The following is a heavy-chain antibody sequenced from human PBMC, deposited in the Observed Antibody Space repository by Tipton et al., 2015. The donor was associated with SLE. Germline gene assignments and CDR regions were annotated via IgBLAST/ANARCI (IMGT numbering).Heavy chain of an antibody. CDR1: GDSSRVFY. D-gene: IGHD6-6*01. Sequence: TLSITCDVHGDSSRVFYWAWIRQTPGKGLEWIGEITHSGDTKYNSSLKSRVTISADTSKNQVSLKMSYVTAADTAVYYCARMMYSSSSVPFDYWGLGTLVTVSS. V-gene: IGHV4-34*01. CDR3: ARMMYSSSSVPFDY. J-gene: IGHJ4*02. CDR2: ITHSGDT.